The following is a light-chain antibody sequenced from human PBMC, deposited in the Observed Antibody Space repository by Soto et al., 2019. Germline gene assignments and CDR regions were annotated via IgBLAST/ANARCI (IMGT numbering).Light chain of an antibody. CDR1: SSNIGAGYD. Sequence: QAVVTQPPSVSGAPGQRVTISCTGSSSNIGAGYDVQWYQQLPGTAPRLLIYGNTNRPSGVPERFSGSNSGTSASLAISGLQADDELDYYCQSYDTGLGGYVFGTGTKLTVL. CDR3: QSYDTGLGGYV. J-gene: IGLJ1*01. CDR2: GNT. V-gene: IGLV1-40*01.